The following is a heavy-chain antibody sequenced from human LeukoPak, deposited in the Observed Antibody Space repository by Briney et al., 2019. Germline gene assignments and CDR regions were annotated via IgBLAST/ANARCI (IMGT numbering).Heavy chain of an antibody. D-gene: IGHD6-19*01. CDR3: AGGWYSSGWYYWFDP. CDR2: IYTSGNT. Sequence: SETLSLTCNVSGGSISSGSYYWSWIRQPAGKGLEWIGRIYTSGNTNYNPSLKSRVIISVDTSKNQFSLKLSSVTAADTAMYYCAGGWYSSGWYYWFDPWGQGTLVTVSS. J-gene: IGHJ5*02. V-gene: IGHV4-61*02. CDR1: GGSISSGSYY.